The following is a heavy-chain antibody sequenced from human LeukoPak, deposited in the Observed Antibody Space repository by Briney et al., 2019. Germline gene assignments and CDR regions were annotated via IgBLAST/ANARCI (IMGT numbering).Heavy chain of an antibody. CDR1: GGSFSGYY. Sequence: PSETLSLTCAVYGGSFSGYYWSWIRQPPGKGLEWIGEINHSGSTNYNPSLKSRVTISVDTSKNQFSLELSSVTAADTAVYYCARGGGGGSYYDYWGQGTLVTVSS. J-gene: IGHJ4*02. CDR3: ARGGGGGSYYDY. V-gene: IGHV4-34*01. CDR2: INHSGST. D-gene: IGHD1-26*01.